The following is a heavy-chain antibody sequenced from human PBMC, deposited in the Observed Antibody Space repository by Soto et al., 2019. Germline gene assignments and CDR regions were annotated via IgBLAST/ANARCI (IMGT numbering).Heavy chain of an antibody. CDR1: GYTFTSYD. CDR2: MNPNSGNT. J-gene: IGHJ4*02. V-gene: IGHV1-8*01. D-gene: IGHD5-18*01. CDR3: ARAWVTPRDY. Sequence: QVQLVQSGAEVKKPGASVKVSCKASGYTFTSYDINWVRQAPGQGLEWMGWMNPNSGNTGYAQKFQGRVTMTRNTSITTTYMELSSMRAEDTDVYYCARAWVTPRDYWGQGTLVTVSS.